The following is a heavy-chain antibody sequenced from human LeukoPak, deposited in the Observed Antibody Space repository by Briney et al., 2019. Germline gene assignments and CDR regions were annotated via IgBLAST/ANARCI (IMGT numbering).Heavy chain of an antibody. CDR1: GGTFSSYA. Sequence: SVKVSCKASGGTFSSYAISGVRQAPGQGLEGMGGIIPIFGTANYPQKFQGRVTINTDESTSTAYMELSSLRSADTAVYYSARSGRWLPRAFDICGQGTMATVSS. V-gene: IGHV1-69*05. CDR2: IIPIFGTA. J-gene: IGHJ3*02. D-gene: IGHD5-24*01. CDR3: ARSGRWLPRAFDI.